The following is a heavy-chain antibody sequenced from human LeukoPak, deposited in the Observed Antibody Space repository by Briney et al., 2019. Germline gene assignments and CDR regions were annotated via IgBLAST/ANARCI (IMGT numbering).Heavy chain of an antibody. D-gene: IGHD6-13*01. CDR3: AKARYSSSWYYSN. CDR1: RFTFSNYA. Sequence: GGSLRLSCAASRFTFSNYAMSWVRQAPGKGLEWVSAISGSGGSTYYADSVKGRFTISRDNSKNTLYLQMNSLRAEDTAVYYCAKARYSSSWYYSNWGQGTTVTVSS. J-gene: IGHJ6*02. V-gene: IGHV3-23*01. CDR2: ISGSGGST.